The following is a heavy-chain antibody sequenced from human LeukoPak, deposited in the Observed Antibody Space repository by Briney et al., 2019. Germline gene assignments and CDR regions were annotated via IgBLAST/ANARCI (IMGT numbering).Heavy chain of an antibody. CDR1: GFTFSDYA. CDR2: ISFDGNNK. V-gene: IGHV3-30*04. CDR3: ARDSVEPRYCSSTSCYADYYYGMDV. J-gene: IGHJ6*02. D-gene: IGHD2-2*01. Sequence: GGSLRLSCAASGFTFSDYAMHWVRPAPGKGLEWVAVISFDGNNKYYADSVKGRFTISGDNSKNTLYLQMNSLRAEDTAVYYCARDSVEPRYCSSTSCYADYYYGMDVWGQGTTVTVSS.